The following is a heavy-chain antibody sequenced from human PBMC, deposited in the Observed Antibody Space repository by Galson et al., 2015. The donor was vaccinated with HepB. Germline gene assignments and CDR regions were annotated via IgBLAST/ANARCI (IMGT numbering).Heavy chain of an antibody. J-gene: IGHJ6*02. CDR3: ARVVSYYGSSEYYGMDV. Sequence: SLRLSCAASGFTFSSYSMNWVRQAPGKGLEWVSSISSSSSYIYHADSVKGRFTISRDNAKNSLYLQMNSLRAEDTAVYYCARVVSYYGSSEYYGMDVWGQGTTVTVSS. CDR2: ISSSSSYI. CDR1: GFTFSSYS. D-gene: IGHD3-10*01. V-gene: IGHV3-21*01.